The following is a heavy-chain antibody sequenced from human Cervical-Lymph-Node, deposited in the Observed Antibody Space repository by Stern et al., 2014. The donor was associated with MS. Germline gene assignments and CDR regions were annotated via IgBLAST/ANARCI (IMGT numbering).Heavy chain of an antibody. CDR2: ISTRSTNL. Sequence: VQLEESGGGLVKPGGSLRLSCAASGFTFNNHAMNWVRQAPGKGLEWVASISTRSTNLYYADSVRGRFTISRDNAQNFMYLQMNSLTIEDTAVYYCARINSKILYGMDVWGPGTTVTVSS. CDR3: ARINSKILYGMDV. J-gene: IGHJ6*02. V-gene: IGHV3-21*06. CDR1: GFTFNNHA.